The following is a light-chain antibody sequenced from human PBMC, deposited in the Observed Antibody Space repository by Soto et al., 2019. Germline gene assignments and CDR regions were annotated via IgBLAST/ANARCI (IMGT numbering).Light chain of an antibody. Sequence: QSALTQPASVSGSPGQSITISCTGTSSDVGGYNYVSWYQQHPGKAPKLMIYDVSNRPSGVSNRFSGSKSGNTASLTISGLQAEDEADYYCSSYTSSSTPVCFGTGTKLTVL. CDR3: SSYTSSSTPVC. CDR1: SSDVGGYNY. V-gene: IGLV2-14*01. CDR2: DVS. J-gene: IGLJ1*01.